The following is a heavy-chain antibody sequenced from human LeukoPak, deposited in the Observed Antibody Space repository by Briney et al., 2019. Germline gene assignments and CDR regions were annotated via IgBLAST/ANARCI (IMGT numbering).Heavy chain of an antibody. CDR3: AAGDYGDYLFDY. CDR1: GGSISSSSYY. D-gene: IGHD4-17*01. J-gene: IGHJ4*02. CDR2: IYYSGST. Sequence: SETLSLXCTVSGGSISSSSYYWGWIRQPPGKGLEWIGSIYYSGSTYYNPSLKSRVTISVDTSKNQFSLKLSSVTAADTAVYYCAAGDYGDYLFDYWGQGTLVTVSS. V-gene: IGHV4-39*01.